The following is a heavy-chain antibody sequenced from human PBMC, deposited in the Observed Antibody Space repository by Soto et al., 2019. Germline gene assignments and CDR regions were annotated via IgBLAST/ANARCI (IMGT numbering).Heavy chain of an antibody. CDR3: ARDGMTTGDT. V-gene: IGHV4-4*07. CDR1: GASVRSYT. J-gene: IGHJ4*02. D-gene: IGHD2-21*02. Sequence: SETLSLTCIVSGASVRSYTWSWVRQPANKGLEWIGRVFSSVSATYNPSLKSRVSISMDTPENRISLKLDSVTAADAGVYFCARDGMTTGDTWGPGTLVTV. CDR2: VFSSVSA.